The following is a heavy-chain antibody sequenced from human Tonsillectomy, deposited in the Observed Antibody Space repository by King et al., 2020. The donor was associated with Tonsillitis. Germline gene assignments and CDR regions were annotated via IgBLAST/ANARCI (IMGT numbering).Heavy chain of an antibody. J-gene: IGHJ6*02. CDR3: AGPNKGWNDNYGMDG. V-gene: IGHV1-2*02. CDR1: GYTFTGYY. Sequence: VQLVESGAEVKKPGASVKVSCKASGYTFTGYYIHWVRQAPGQGLEWMGWINPNSGDTNYAQNFQGRVTMTRDTSISTAYMELSRLRSNDTAVYYCAGPNKGWNDNYGMDGWGQGTTVPVSS. CDR2: INPNSGDT. D-gene: IGHD1-1*01.